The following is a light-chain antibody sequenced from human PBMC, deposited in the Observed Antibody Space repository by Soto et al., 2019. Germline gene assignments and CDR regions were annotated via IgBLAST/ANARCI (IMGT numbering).Light chain of an antibody. CDR3: QQYYSYQLT. J-gene: IGKJ4*01. CDR1: QGISSY. CDR2: AAS. V-gene: IGKV1-8*01. Sequence: AIRMTQSPSSLSASTGDRVTITCRASQGISSYLAWYQQKPGKAPKLLIYAASTLQSGVPSRFSGSGSGTDFTLTISCLQSEDFATYYCQQYYSYQLTFGGGTKVDIK.